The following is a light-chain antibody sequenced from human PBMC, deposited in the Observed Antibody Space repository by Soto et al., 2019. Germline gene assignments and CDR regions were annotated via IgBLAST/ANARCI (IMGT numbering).Light chain of an antibody. CDR3: QQYGSSGT. CDR2: GAS. CDR1: QSVSSN. V-gene: IGKV3-20*01. J-gene: IGKJ1*01. Sequence: IVLTQSPATLSVSPGERATLSCRASQSVSSNLAWYQQKPGQAPRLLIYGASNRATGIPDRFSGSGSGTDFTLTISRLEPEDFAVYYCQQYGSSGTFGQGTMVDIK.